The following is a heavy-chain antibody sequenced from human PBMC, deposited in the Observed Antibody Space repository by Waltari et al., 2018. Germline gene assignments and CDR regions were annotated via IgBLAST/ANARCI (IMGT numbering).Heavy chain of an antibody. CDR1: GGSISSYY. Sequence: QVQLQESGPGLVKPSETLSLTCTVSGGSISSYYWSWIRQPPGKGLEWIGYIYYSGSTNYHPSLKSRVNISVETSKDQFSLKLGSVTAADTGVYYCAGDQGGYYDSSGRTTYYFDYWGQGTLVTVSS. CDR3: AGDQGGYYDSSGRTTYYFDY. J-gene: IGHJ4*02. V-gene: IGHV4-59*01. CDR2: IYYSGST. D-gene: IGHD3-22*01.